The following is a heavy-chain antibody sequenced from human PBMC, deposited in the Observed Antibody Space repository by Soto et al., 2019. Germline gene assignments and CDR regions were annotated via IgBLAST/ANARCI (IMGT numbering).Heavy chain of an antibody. CDR3: VRQGIGDLHGLVDV. V-gene: IGHV4-59*08. J-gene: IGHJ6*02. CDR1: SGPSRSHN. Sequence: QVQLQQSGPGLVKPSETLSLTCTVSSGPSRSHNWGWIRQPPGGGLEWIGYIYHTGDTSYNPSLSSRVPISADTSTNHISLTLRSVTAADPAVYYFVRQGIGDLHGLVDVWGPGTRVSVSS. CDR2: IYHTGDT. D-gene: IGHD3-10*01.